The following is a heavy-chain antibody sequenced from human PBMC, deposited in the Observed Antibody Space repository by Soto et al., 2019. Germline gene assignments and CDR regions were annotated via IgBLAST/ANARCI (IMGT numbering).Heavy chain of an antibody. CDR1: GFTFSTDS. D-gene: IGHD6-19*01. J-gene: IGHJ4*02. V-gene: IGHV3-48*02. CDR2: ISTSGATR. CDR3: ARFFGSGFGY. Sequence: EVQLVESGGGLVQPGGSLRLSCVASGFTFSTDSMNWVRQAPGKGLEWVAHISTSGATRYYADSVKGRFTISRDNAKTSLYLQMDGLGNEDTAVYYCARFFGSGFGYWGQGTLVTVSS.